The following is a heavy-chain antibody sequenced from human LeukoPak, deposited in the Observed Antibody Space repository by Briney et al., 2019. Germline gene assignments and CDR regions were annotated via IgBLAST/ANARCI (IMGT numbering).Heavy chain of an antibody. CDR3: AREGGGRLGNYYYYYMDV. Sequence: GGSLRLSCAATGFTFDAYGMSWVRQAPGKGLEWVSGINWNGGSTGYADSVKGRFTISRDNAKNSLYLQMNSLRAEDTALYYCAREGGGRLGNYYYYYMDVWGKGTTVTVSS. CDR1: GFTFDAYG. D-gene: IGHD3-16*01. J-gene: IGHJ6*03. V-gene: IGHV3-20*04. CDR2: INWNGGST.